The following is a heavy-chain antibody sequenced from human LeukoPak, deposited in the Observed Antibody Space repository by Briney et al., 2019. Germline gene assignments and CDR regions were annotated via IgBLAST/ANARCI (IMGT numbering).Heavy chain of an antibody. CDR3: ARGFVIHTYYDY. D-gene: IGHD3-16*02. CDR2: IYYSGST. Sequence: PSETLSLTCTVSGGSISSSSYYWGWIRQPPGKGLEWIGSIYYSGSTYYNPSLKSRVTISVDTSKNQFSLKLSSVTAADTAVYYCARGFVIHTYYDYWGQGTLVTVSS. J-gene: IGHJ4*02. CDR1: GGSISSSSYY. V-gene: IGHV4-39*01.